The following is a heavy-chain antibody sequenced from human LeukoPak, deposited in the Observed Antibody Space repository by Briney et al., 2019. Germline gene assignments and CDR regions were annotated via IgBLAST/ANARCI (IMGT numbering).Heavy chain of an antibody. CDR3: ARDPGVPAAPLDY. J-gene: IGHJ4*02. V-gene: IGHV3-21*01. D-gene: IGHD2-2*01. Sequence: PGGSLRLSCAASGFTFSPYSMNWVRQAPGKGLEWVAYISSSSRFIYYADSVKGRFIISRDNANNSLHLQMNSLRVEDTAVYFCARDPGVPAAPLDYWGRGTLVAVSS. CDR2: ISSSSRFI. CDR1: GFTFSPYS.